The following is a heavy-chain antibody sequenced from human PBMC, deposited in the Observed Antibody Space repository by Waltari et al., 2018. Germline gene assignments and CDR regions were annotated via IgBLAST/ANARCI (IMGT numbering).Heavy chain of an antibody. J-gene: IGHJ3*01. CDR1: GGSVSRGNYY. CDR2: IYTSGNT. V-gene: IGHV4-61*02. Sequence: QVQLQESGPGLVKPSQTLSLTCPVSGGSVSRGNYYWSWIRQPAGKGLEWIGRIYTSGNTNYNPSLKSRVTMSADTSQNQISLRLSSVTAADTAVYYCAMLDCGGNVHAFDVWGQGTVVTVSS. CDR3: AMLDCGGNVHAFDV. D-gene: IGHD4-17*01.